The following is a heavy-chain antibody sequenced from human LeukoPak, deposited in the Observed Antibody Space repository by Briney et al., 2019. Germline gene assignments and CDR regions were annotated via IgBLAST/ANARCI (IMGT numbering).Heavy chain of an antibody. CDR2: INPSGGST. Sequence: GASVKVSCKASGYTFTSYYMHWVRQAPGQGLEWMGIINPSGGSTSYAQKFQGRVTMTRDMSTSTVYMELSSPRSEDTAVYYCARDTYYYDSSLPYNWFDPWGQGTLVTVSS. CDR1: GYTFTSYY. CDR3: ARDTYYYDSSLPYNWFDP. D-gene: IGHD3-22*01. V-gene: IGHV1-46*01. J-gene: IGHJ5*02.